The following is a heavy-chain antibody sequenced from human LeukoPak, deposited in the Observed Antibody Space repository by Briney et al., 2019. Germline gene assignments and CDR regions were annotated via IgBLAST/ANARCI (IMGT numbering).Heavy chain of an antibody. CDR3: ARARTGDAPYYFDY. CDR1: GFTFSSYS. J-gene: IGHJ4*02. CDR2: ISSSSSYI. V-gene: IGHV3-21*01. D-gene: IGHD1-26*01. Sequence: PGGSLRLSCAASGFTFSSYSMNWVRQAPGKGLEWVSSISSSSSYIYHADSVKGRFTISRDNAKNSLYLQMNSLRAEDTAVYYCARARTGDAPYYFDYWGQGTLVTVSS.